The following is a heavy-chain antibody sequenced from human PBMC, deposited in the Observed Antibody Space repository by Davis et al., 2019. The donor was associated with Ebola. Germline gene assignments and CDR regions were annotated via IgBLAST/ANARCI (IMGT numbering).Heavy chain of an antibody. D-gene: IGHD3-3*01. V-gene: IGHV3-23*01. CDR1: GFTFSSYA. J-gene: IGHJ6*02. CDR3: ARAKRFLEWSEYYGMDV. CDR2: ISGSGGST. Sequence: GESLKISCAASGFTFSSYAMSWVRQAPGKGLEWVSAISGSGGSTYYADSVKGRFTISRDNSKNTLYLQMNSLRAEDTAVYYCARAKRFLEWSEYYGMDVWGQGTTVTVSS.